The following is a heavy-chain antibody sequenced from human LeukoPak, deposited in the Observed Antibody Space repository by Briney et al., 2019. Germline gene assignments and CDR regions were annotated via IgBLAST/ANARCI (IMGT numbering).Heavy chain of an antibody. CDR1: GFSFSSYW. CDR2: INQDGSEK. V-gene: IGHV3-7*03. J-gene: IGHJ4*02. Sequence: GGSLRLSCAASGFSFSSYWMSWVRQAPGKGLEWVANINQDGSEKYYVDSVKGRFTISRDNSKNTLYLQMNSLRAEDTAVYYCAKKYGDYWDYWGQGTLVTVSS. D-gene: IGHD4-17*01. CDR3: AKKYGDYWDY.